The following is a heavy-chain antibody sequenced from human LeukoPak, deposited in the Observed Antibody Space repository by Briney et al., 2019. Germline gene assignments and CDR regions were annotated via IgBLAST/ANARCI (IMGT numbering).Heavy chain of an antibody. D-gene: IGHD2-21*02. Sequence: ASVKVSCKASGYTFINYDINWVRQATGQGLEWMGWMSPNSGNTGYAQKFQGRVTITRNTSISTAYMELSSVRSDDTAVYYCARGPTSCGGDCYTLWGQGTLVTVSS. CDR3: ARGPTSCGGDCYTL. CDR1: GYTFINYD. CDR2: MSPNSGNT. V-gene: IGHV1-8*01. J-gene: IGHJ4*02.